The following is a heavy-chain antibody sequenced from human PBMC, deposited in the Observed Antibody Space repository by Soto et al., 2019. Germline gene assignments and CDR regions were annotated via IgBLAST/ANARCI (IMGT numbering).Heavy chain of an antibody. Sequence: DVQLLESGGGLEQPAGHLSFSCAASGFPFSSYASGWSRQGPGKGLEGVAVVSVGGSTHYADSVRGRFTISRDNSKNTLSLQMNSLTAEDTAVYFCAKRRGAGGHFDYWGQGALVTVSS. J-gene: IGHJ4*02. CDR1: GFPFSSYA. V-gene: IGHV3-23*01. CDR2: VSVGGST. D-gene: IGHD2-15*01. CDR3: AKRRGAGGHFDY.